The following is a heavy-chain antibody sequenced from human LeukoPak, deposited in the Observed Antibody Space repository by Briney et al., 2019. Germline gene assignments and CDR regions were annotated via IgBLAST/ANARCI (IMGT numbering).Heavy chain of an antibody. Sequence: SETLSLTCTVSGGSISSYYWSWIRQPPGKGLEWIGYISYRGSTNYNPSLKSRVTMSVDTSKNQFSLKLSSVTAADTAVYYCARLGPYCSSTSCWNYWGQGTLVTVSS. CDR2: ISYRGST. J-gene: IGHJ4*02. V-gene: IGHV4-59*12. CDR3: ARLGPYCSSTSCWNY. CDR1: GGSISSYY. D-gene: IGHD2-2*01.